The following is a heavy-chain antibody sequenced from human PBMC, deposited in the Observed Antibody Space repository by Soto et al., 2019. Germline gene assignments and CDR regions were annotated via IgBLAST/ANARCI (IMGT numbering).Heavy chain of an antibody. Sequence: SETLPLTCAVSGGYNSSSNCRSWFRHPPGKGQEWNGEIYHSGSTNYNPSLKSRVTISVDKSKNQFSLKLSSVTAADTAVYYCARSLHYGSGSYYNWFYYYGMDVWGQGTTVT. CDR1: GGYNSSSNC. D-gene: IGHD3-10*01. CDR3: ARSLHYGSGSYYNWFYYYGMDV. CDR2: IYHSGST. V-gene: IGHV4-4*02. J-gene: IGHJ6*02.